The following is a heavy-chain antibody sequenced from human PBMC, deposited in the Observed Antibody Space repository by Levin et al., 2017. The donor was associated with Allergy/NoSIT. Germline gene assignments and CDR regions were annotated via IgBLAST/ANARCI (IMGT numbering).Heavy chain of an antibody. CDR2: ISSSGSTI. CDR3: ARDQGQWLAQGPYYYYYGMDV. CDR1: GFTFSSYE. D-gene: IGHD6-19*01. V-gene: IGHV3-48*03. J-gene: IGHJ6*02. Sequence: PGGSLRLSCAASGFTFSSYEMNWVRQAPGKGLEWVSYISSSGSTIYYADSVKGRFTISRDNAKNSLYLQMNSLRAEDTAVYYCARDQGQWLAQGPYYYYYGMDVWGQGTTVTVSS.